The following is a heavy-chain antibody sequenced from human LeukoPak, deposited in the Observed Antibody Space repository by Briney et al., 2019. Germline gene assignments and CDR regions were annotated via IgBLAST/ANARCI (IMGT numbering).Heavy chain of an antibody. CDR2: IGIRGDT. V-gene: IGHV3-13*01. D-gene: IGHD6-19*01. CDR1: GFTFIDND. Sequence: GGSLRLSCAASGFTFIDNDKHWVRHVLGKGMEWVSAIGIRGDTHYSGSVRGRFTISRENAESSLYLQMNSLRAEDTAVYYCARGGIQVSGIDEFDYWGQGTLVTVSS. CDR3: ARGGIQVSGIDEFDY. J-gene: IGHJ4*02.